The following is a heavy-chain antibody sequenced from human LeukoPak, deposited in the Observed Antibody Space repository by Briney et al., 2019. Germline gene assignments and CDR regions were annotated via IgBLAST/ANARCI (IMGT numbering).Heavy chain of an antibody. CDR1: GFSFSIYG. J-gene: IGHJ4*02. CDR3: AKVASSSSSYFDY. Sequence: GGSLRLSCAASGFSFSIYGMHWVRQAPGKGLEWVAFIRYDASNKYYADFVKGRFTISRDTSKNTLYLQMNILRAEDTAVYYCAKVASSSSSYFDYWGQGTLVTVSS. CDR2: IRYDASNK. D-gene: IGHD6-6*01. V-gene: IGHV3-30*02.